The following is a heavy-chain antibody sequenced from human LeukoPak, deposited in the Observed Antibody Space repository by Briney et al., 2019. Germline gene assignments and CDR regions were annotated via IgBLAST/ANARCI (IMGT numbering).Heavy chain of an antibody. D-gene: IGHD1-26*01. Sequence: SETLSLTCTVSGGSISSYYWSWIRQPPGKGLEWIGYIYYSGSTNYNPSLKSRVTISVDTSKNQFSLKLSSVTAADTAVYYCARRIWEPNYAFDIWGQGTMVTVSS. CDR3: ARRIWEPNYAFDI. J-gene: IGHJ3*02. CDR2: IYYSGST. V-gene: IGHV4-59*01. CDR1: GGSISSYY.